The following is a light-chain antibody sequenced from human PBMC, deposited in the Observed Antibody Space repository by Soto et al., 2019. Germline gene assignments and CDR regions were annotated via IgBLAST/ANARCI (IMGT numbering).Light chain of an antibody. Sequence: QSALIQPRSVSGSPGQSVTISCTGTSSDVGGYNYVSWYQQHPGKAPKFMIYDVSKRPSGVPDRFSGSKSGNTASLTISGLQAEDEADYYCCSYAGSYKGYVFGSGTNSPS. CDR1: SSDVGGYNY. CDR2: DVS. J-gene: IGLJ1*01. V-gene: IGLV2-11*01. CDR3: CSYAGSYKGYV.